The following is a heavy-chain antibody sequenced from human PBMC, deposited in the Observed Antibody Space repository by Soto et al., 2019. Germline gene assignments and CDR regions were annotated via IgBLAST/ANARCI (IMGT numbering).Heavy chain of an antibody. Sequence: ASVKVSCKTSGYPFTDYFIHWVRQAPGQGLEWMGIISLYHHSTSYAQKFQGRLTVTADTSTTTAYMDLSSLTSEDSAVYWCARERDSCGGDCPYYMDYWGQGTLVTVSS. J-gene: IGHJ4*02. V-gene: IGHV1-46*01. CDR2: ISLYHHST. D-gene: IGHD2-21*02. CDR3: ARERDSCGGDCPYYMDY. CDR1: GYPFTDYF.